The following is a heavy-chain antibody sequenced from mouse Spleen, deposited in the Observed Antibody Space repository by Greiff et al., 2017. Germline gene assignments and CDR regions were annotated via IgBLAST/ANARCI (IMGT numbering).Heavy chain of an antibody. CDR3: ATGTAY. J-gene: IGHJ3*01. V-gene: IGHV1-55*01. CDR2: IYPGSGSP. Sequence: VQLQQPGAELVKPGASVKMSCKASGYTFTSYWITWVKPRPGQGLEWIGDIYPGSGSPNYNEQFKSKATLTVDTSSSTAYMQLSSLTSEDSAVYYGATGTAYWGQGTLFTVSA. CDR1: GYTFTSYW.